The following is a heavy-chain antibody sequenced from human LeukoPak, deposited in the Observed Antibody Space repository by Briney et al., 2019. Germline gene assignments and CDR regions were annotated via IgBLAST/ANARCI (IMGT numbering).Heavy chain of an antibody. J-gene: IGHJ6*03. Sequence: SETLSLTCAVYGGSFSGYYWSWIRQPPGKGLEWIGEINHSGSTNYNPSLKSRVTISVDTSKNQFSLKLSSVTAADTAVYYCARGQVITMIAVTTDSYYYTDVWGKGTTVTVSS. D-gene: IGHD3-22*01. CDR2: INHSGST. CDR3: ARGQVITMIAVTTDSYYYTDV. CDR1: GGSFSGYY. V-gene: IGHV4-34*01.